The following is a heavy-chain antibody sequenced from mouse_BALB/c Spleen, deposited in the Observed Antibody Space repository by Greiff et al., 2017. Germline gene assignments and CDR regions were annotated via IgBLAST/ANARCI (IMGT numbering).Heavy chain of an antibody. CDR2: IRNKANGYTT. CDR3: ARDIYYGSSYWYFDV. J-gene: IGHJ1*01. CDR1: GFTFTDYY. Sequence: EVKLQESGGGLVQPGGSLRLSRATSGFTFTDYYMSWVRQPPGKALEWLGFIRNKANGYTTEYSASVKGRFIISRDNSQSILYLQMNTLRAEDSATYYCARDIYYGSSYWYFDVWGAGTTVTFSS. D-gene: IGHD1-1*01. V-gene: IGHV7-3*02.